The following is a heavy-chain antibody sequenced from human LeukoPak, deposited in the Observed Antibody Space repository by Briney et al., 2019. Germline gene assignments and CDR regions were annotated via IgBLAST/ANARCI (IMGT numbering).Heavy chain of an antibody. D-gene: IGHD4-17*01. V-gene: IGHV3-20*04. J-gene: IGHJ4*02. CDR2: INWNGGST. CDR1: GFTFDDYG. CDR3: ARDHRHDYASHTDY. Sequence: GGSLRLSCAASGFTFDDYGTSWVRQAPGKGLEWVSGINWNGGSTGYADSVKGRFTISRDNAKNSLYLQMNRLRAEDTALYYCARDHRHDYASHTDYWGQGTLVTVSS.